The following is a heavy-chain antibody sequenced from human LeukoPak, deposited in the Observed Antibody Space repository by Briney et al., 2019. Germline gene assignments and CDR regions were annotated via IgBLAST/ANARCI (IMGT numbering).Heavy chain of an antibody. CDR3: ARHAGHFDWSPWIDP. J-gene: IGHJ5*02. D-gene: IGHD3-9*01. V-gene: IGHV4-61*08. CDR1: GGSISSGDYS. Sequence: SETLSLTCTVSGGSISSGDYSWSWIRQPPGKGLEWIGYIYYSGSTNYNPSLKSRVTISVDTSKNQFSLKLSSVTAADTAVYYCARHAGHFDWSPWIDPWGQGTLVTVSS. CDR2: IYYSGST.